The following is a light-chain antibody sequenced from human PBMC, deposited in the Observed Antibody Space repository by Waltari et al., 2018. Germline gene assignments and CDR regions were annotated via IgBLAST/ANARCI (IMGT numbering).Light chain of an antibody. J-gene: IGKJ3*01. CDR3: QQYYSSPFT. Sequence: DIVMTQSPDSLAVSLGERATINSKSSQTVLSTSNSKNYLSWYQQKPGQTPRLLIYWASTRESGVPDRFSGSGSGTDFTLTIRSLQAEDVAVYYCQQYYSSPFTFGPGTKVDIK. V-gene: IGKV4-1*01. CDR1: QTVLSTSNSKNY. CDR2: WAS.